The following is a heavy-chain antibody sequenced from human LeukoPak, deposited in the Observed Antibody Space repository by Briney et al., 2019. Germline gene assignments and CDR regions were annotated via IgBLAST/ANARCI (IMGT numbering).Heavy chain of an antibody. CDR1: AGTFSSYA. V-gene: IGHV1-69*13. Sequence: SVKVSCNASAGTFSSYAISWVRQAPGQGLEWMGGIIPIFGTANYAQKFQGRVTITADESTSTAYMELSSLRSEDTAVYYCAREVEPLYYYYYMDVWGKGTTVTVSS. CDR2: IIPIFGTA. J-gene: IGHJ6*03. D-gene: IGHD5-24*01. CDR3: AREVEPLYYYYYMDV.